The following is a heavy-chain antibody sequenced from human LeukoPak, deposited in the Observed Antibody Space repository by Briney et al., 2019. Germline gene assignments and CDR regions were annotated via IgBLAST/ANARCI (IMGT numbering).Heavy chain of an antibody. CDR1: GGSISSYY. Sequence: PSETLSLTCTVSGGSISSYYWSWIRQPAGKGLEWIGRIYTSGSTNYNPSLKSRVTMSADTSKNQFSLNLSPVTAADTAVYYCARVTYYDFWSGSTQNWFDPWGQGTLVTVSS. CDR3: ARVTYYDFWSGSTQNWFDP. D-gene: IGHD3-3*01. V-gene: IGHV4-4*07. CDR2: IYTSGST. J-gene: IGHJ5*02.